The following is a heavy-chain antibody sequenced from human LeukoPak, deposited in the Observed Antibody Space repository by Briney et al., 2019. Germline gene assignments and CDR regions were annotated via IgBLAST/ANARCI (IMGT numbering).Heavy chain of an antibody. V-gene: IGHV3-7*03. J-gene: IGHJ4*02. D-gene: IGHD5-18*01. CDR2: IKQDGSEK. Sequence: PGGSLRLSCAASGFTFSTYWMSWVRRAPGKGLEWVANIKQDGSEKYYVDSVKGRFTISRDNAKNSLYLQMNSLRAEDTALYYCAKDDGYGNIDYWGQGTLVTVSS. CDR3: AKDDGYGNIDY. CDR1: GFTFSTYW.